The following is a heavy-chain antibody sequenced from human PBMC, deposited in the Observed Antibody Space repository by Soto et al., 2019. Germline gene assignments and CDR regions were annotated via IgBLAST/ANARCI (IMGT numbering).Heavy chain of an antibody. CDR1: GFTFSSYA. CDR2: ISGSGGST. D-gene: IGHD6-13*01. V-gene: IGHV3-23*01. Sequence: EVQLLESGGGLVQPGGSLRLSCAASGFTFSSYAMSWVRQAPGKGLEWVSAISGSGGSTYYADSVKGRFTISRDNSKNPLYLQMNSLRAEDTAVYYCAKDHSSSWSAEYFQHWGQGTLVTVSS. CDR3: AKDHSSSWSAEYFQH. J-gene: IGHJ1*01.